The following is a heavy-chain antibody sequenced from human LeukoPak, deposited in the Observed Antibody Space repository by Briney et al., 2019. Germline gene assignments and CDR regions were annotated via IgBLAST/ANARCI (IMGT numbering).Heavy chain of an antibody. Sequence: PSETLSLTCAVSGVSISSSNWWSWVRQPPGKGLEWIGEIYHSGSTNYNPSLKSRVTISVDKSKNQFSLKLSSVTAADTAVYYCARRAAGYYYDSRVPIDYWGQGTLVTVSS. J-gene: IGHJ4*02. D-gene: IGHD3-22*01. V-gene: IGHV4-4*02. CDR2: IYHSGST. CDR3: ARRAAGYYYDSRVPIDY. CDR1: GVSISSSNW.